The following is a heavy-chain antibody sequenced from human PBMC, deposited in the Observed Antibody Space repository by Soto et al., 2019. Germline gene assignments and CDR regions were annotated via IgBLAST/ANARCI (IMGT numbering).Heavy chain of an antibody. D-gene: IGHD3-9*01. CDR2: IIPIFGTA. CDR3: ARSGNYDILTGYQTRNWFDP. Sequence: ASVKVSCKASGGTFSSYAISWVRQAPGQGLEWMGGIIPIFGTANYAQKFQGRVTITADESTSTAYMELSSLRSEDTAVYYCARSGNYDILTGYQTRNWFDPWGQGTLVTVSS. V-gene: IGHV1-69*13. J-gene: IGHJ5*02. CDR1: GGTFSSYA.